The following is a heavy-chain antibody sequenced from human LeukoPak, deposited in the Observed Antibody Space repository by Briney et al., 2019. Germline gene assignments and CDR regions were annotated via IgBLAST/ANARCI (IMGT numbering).Heavy chain of an antibody. CDR2: IAYDGRVK. J-gene: IGHJ4*02. D-gene: IGHD2-15*01. V-gene: IGHV3-30*02. Sequence: PGGSLRLSCAASGFTFSSDGMHWVRQAPGKGLEWVAFIAYDGRVKYYGDPVKGRFTISRDNSKNTLYLQMISLRPEDTAVCYCVKDRSTKWSFDYWGQGTLVTVSS. CDR1: GFTFSSDG. CDR3: VKDRSTKWSFDY.